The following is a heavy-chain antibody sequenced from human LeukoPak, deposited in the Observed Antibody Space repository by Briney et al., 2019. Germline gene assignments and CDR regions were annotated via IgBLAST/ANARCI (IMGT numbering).Heavy chain of an antibody. V-gene: IGHV2-5*02. CDR1: GFSLSSRGAG. D-gene: IGHD6-19*01. Sequence: SGPTLVNPTQALTLTCAFSGFSLSSRGAGVGWVRQPPGKALECLAIIYWGDDKRYSPSLRSRLTITKDTSKNQVVLTMTNMDPVDTATYYCAHRSPARRPQSTSAWYSDYFDFWGQGTLVPVSS. CDR2: IYWGDDK. J-gene: IGHJ4*02. CDR3: AHRSPARRPQSTSAWYSDYFDF.